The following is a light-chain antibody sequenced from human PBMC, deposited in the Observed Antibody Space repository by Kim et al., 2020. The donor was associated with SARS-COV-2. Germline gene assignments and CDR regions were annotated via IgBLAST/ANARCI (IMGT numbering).Light chain of an antibody. V-gene: IGLV5-45*02. CDR2: YKSDSDN. J-gene: IGLJ1*01. CDR1: SGINVGTYR. Sequence: QPVLTQPSSLSASPGASASLTCTLCSGINVGTYRIYWYQQKPGSPPQYLLRYKSDSDNQKGSGVPSRFSGSKDASANAGILLISGLQSEDEADYYCMIWHNSAFVFGTGTKVTVL. CDR3: MIWHNSAFV.